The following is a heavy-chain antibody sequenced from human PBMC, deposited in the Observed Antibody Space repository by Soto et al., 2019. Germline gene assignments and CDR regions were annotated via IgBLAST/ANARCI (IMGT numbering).Heavy chain of an antibody. CDR3: AREGGIRFLEWLSYYYGMDV. D-gene: IGHD3-3*01. J-gene: IGHJ6*02. Sequence: SETLSLTCTVSGGSISSYYWSWIRQPPGKGLEWIGEINHSGSTNYNPSLKSRVTISVDTSKNQFSLKLSSVTAADTAVYYCAREGGIRFLEWLSYYYGMDVWGQGTTVTVSS. CDR1: GGSISSYY. V-gene: IGHV4-34*01. CDR2: INHSGST.